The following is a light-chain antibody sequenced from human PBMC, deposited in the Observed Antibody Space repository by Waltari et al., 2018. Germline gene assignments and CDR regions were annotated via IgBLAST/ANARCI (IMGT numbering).Light chain of an antibody. J-gene: IGKJ1*01. CDR3: QQYGSSPPVT. CDR1: QSVSSNY. CDR2: GAS. V-gene: IGKV3-20*01. Sequence: EIVLTQSPGTLSLSPGERATLSCRASQSVSSNYLAWYQQKPGQAPRPPIYGASSRATGVPDRFSGSGSGTDFTLTISRLAPEDFAMYYCQQYGSSPPVTFGQGTKVEIK.